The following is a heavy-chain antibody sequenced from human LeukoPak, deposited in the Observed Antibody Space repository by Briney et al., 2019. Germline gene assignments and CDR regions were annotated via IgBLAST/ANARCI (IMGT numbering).Heavy chain of an antibody. V-gene: IGHV7-4-1*02. CDR3: ARDKAGDY. CDR1: VYTFTSYA. Sequence: GASVKVSCTASVYTFTSYAMNWVRQAPGQGLEWMVWINTNTGNRTYAQGFTGRLVFSVDTTVSTAYLQISSLKAEETAVYYCARDKAGDYWGQGTLVTVPS. D-gene: IGHD6-13*01. J-gene: IGHJ4*02. CDR2: INTNTGNR.